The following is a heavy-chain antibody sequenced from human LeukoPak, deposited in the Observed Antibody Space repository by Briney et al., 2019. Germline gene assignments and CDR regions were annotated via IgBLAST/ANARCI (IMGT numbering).Heavy chain of an antibody. V-gene: IGHV3-23*01. J-gene: IGHJ3*01. CDR2: ISGSGGST. CDR3: AKDRGRYCGGDCYSYDF. D-gene: IGHD2-21*02. Sequence: PGGSLRLSCAASGFTFSSYAMSWVRQAPGKGLEWVSAISGSGGSTYYADSVKGRFTISRDNSKNTLYLQMNSLRAEDTAVYYCAKDRGRYCGGDCYSYDFWGQGTMVTVSS. CDR1: GFTFSSYA.